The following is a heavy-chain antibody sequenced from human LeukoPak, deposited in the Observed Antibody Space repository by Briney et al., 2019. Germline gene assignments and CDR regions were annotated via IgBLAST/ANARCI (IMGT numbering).Heavy chain of an antibody. Sequence: PSETLSLTCTVSGGSMSSYYWTWIRQSPGTGLEWIGYIHDSVNTDYNPSLKSRVTISVDTSNKQFSLKLNSVTAADTAVYYCPSGRITIFGVVTPHFDYWGQGTLVTVSS. CDR2: IHDSVNT. J-gene: IGHJ4*02. CDR1: GGSMSSYY. D-gene: IGHD3-3*01. V-gene: IGHV4-59*01. CDR3: PSGRITIFGVVTPHFDY.